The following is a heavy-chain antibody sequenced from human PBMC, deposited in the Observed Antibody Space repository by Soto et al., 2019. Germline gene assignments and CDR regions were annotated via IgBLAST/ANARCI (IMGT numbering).Heavy chain of an antibody. CDR1: GGTFSSYA. J-gene: IGHJ2*01. Sequence: QVQLVQSGAEVKKPGSSVKVSCKASGGTFSSYAISWVRQAPGQGLEWMGGIFPIFGTANYAQKFQGRVTITADKSTSTAYMEVSSLRSEDTAVYYCARAAPTPYCSSTSCYYWYFDLWGRGTLVTVSS. CDR3: ARAAPTPYCSSTSCYYWYFDL. D-gene: IGHD2-2*01. V-gene: IGHV1-69*06. CDR2: IFPIFGTA.